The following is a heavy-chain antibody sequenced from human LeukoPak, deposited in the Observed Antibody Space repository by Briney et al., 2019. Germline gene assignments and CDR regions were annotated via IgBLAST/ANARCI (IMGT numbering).Heavy chain of an antibody. V-gene: IGHV4-39*07. D-gene: IGHD4-17*01. Sequence: SETLSLTCTVSGGSISTSNYYWGWIRQPPRKGLEWIGNIFYSGSTYYSPSLKSRVTISVDTSRNQFSLKLSSVTAADTAVYYCARGLYGDYGYFYFDYWGQGTLVLVSS. CDR2: IFYSGST. CDR1: GGSISTSNYY. J-gene: IGHJ4*02. CDR3: ARGLYGDYGYFYFDY.